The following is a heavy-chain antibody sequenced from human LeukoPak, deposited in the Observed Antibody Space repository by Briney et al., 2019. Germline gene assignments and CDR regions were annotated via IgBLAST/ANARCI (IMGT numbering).Heavy chain of an antibody. D-gene: IGHD6-19*01. J-gene: IGHJ4*02. CDR1: GGSISSYY. CDR2: IYYSGST. Sequence: PSETLSLTCTVSGGSISSYYWSWIRQPPGKGLEWIGYIYYSGSTNYNPSLKSRVTISVDTSKNQFSLKLSSVTAADTAVYYCARVRGWYKTDYWGQGTLVTVSS. CDR3: ARVRGWYKTDY. V-gene: IGHV4-59*12.